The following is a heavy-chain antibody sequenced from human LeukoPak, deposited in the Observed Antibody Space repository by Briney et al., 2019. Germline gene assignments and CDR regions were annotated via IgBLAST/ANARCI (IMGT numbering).Heavy chain of an antibody. CDR2: ISWNSGSI. D-gene: IGHD6-13*01. J-gene: IGHJ6*02. V-gene: IGHV3-9*01. CDR3: AKDIGIAAVGTKYYYGMDV. CDR1: GFTFDDYA. Sequence: GGSLRLSCAASGFTFDDYAMHWVRQAPGKGLEWVSGISWNSGSIGYADSVKGRFTISRDNAKNSLYLQMNSLRAEDTALYYCAKDIGIAAVGTKYYYGMDVWGQGTTVTVSS.